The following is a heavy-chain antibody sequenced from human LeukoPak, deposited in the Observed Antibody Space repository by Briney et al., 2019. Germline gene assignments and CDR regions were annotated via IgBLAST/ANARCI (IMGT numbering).Heavy chain of an antibody. CDR1: EYTFTSYD. D-gene: IGHD2-15*01. J-gene: IGHJ4*02. CDR3: ARGQRYCSGGSCYGGFLY. CDR2: MNPNSGNT. Sequence: ASVKVSCKASEYTFTSYDINWVRQATGQGLEWMGRMNPNSGNTGYAQKFQGRVTMTRNTSISTAYMHLSSLKSDDTAVYYCARGQRYCSGGSCYGGFLYWGQGTLVTVSS. V-gene: IGHV1-8*01.